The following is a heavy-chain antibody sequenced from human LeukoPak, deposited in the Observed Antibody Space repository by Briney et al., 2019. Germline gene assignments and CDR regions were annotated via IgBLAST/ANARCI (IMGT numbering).Heavy chain of an antibody. V-gene: IGHV3-23*01. Sequence: PGGSLRLSCAASGFTFSSYAMSWVRQAPGKGLEWVSAINGSGGSTYYADSVKGRFTISRDNSKNTLYLQMYSLRAEDTAVYYCANLGDDRDYVWGSYRSDNSDYWGQGTLVTVSS. J-gene: IGHJ4*02. CDR3: ANLGDDRDYVWGSYRSDNSDY. D-gene: IGHD3-16*02. CDR2: INGSGGST. CDR1: GFTFSSYA.